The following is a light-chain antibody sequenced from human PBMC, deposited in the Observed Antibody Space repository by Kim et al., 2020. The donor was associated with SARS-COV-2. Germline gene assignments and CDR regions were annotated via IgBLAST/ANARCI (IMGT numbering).Light chain of an antibody. Sequence: NVLTQSPGTLSLSPGERATLSCRASQSVKSDYLAWYQQKPGQPPILLIYGASTRASGIPDRFSGSGSGTDFTLTISRLEPEDFAVYYRQQYDYSLMYTFGQGTKLEI. CDR3: QQYDYSLMYT. CDR2: GAS. V-gene: IGKV3-20*01. CDR1: QSVKSDY. J-gene: IGKJ2*01.